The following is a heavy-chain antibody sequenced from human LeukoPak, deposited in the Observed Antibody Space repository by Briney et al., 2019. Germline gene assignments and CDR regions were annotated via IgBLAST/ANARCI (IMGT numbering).Heavy chain of an antibody. CDR2: ISAYNGNT. CDR1: GYTFTSYG. D-gene: IGHD2-2*01. J-gene: IGHJ6*02. Sequence: ASVKVSCKASGYTFTSYGISWVRQAPGQGLERMGWISAYNGNTNYSHKLQGRVTMTTNTSTSTAYMELRSLRYDDTAVYYCARGPIVVVPAATSGAAAGAYYYYGMDVWGQGTTVTVSS. V-gene: IGHV1-18*01. CDR3: ARGPIVVVPAATSGAAAGAYYYYGMDV.